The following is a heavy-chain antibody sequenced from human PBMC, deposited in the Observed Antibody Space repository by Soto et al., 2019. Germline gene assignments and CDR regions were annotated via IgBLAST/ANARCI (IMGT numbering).Heavy chain of an antibody. CDR3: ARGGCSSTSCYPYNWFDP. D-gene: IGHD2-2*01. J-gene: IGHJ5*02. CDR1: GGSFSCYY. CDR2: INHSGST. V-gene: IGHV4-34*01. Sequence: SETLSLTCTVYGGSFSCYYWSWIRPPPGKGLEWIGEINHSGSTNYNPSLKSRVTISVDTSKNQFSLKLSSVTAADTAVYYCARGGCSSTSCYPYNWFDPWGQGTLVTVSS.